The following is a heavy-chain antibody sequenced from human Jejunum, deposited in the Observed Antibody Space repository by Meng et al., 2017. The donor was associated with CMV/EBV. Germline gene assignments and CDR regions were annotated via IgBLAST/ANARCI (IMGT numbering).Heavy chain of an antibody. Sequence: FSRSDDNVDWVRKAPGKGLEWVSSISSSGDYRDYADSLKGRLAISRDNAKNSVYLQMSSLSADDTAVYYCARDLYVGDPSAFDIWGQGTKVTVSS. D-gene: IGHD2-21*02. CDR1: FSRSDDN. CDR2: ISSSGDYR. J-gene: IGHJ3*02. V-gene: IGHV3-21*01. CDR3: ARDLYVGDPSAFDI.